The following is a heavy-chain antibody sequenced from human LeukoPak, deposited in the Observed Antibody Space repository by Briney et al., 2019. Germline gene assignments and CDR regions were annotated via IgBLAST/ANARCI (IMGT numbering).Heavy chain of an antibody. CDR2: IRYDGSNK. J-gene: IGHJ4*02. D-gene: IGHD6-19*01. CDR3: AKDSEGFQWLAYFDY. V-gene: IGHV3-30*02. Sequence: RPGGSLRLSCAASGFTFSSYGMHWVRQAPGKGLEWVAFIRYDGSNKYYADSVKGRFTVSRDNSKNTLYLQMNSLRTEDTAVYYCAKDSEGFQWLAYFDYWGQGTLVTVSS. CDR1: GFTFSSYG.